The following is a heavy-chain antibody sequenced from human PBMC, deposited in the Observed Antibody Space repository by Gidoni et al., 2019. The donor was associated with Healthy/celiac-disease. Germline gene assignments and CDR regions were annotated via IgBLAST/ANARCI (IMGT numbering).Heavy chain of an antibody. V-gene: IGHV3-66*01. Sequence: EVQLVESGGGLVQPGGSLRLSCAASGFTVSSNYMSWVRQAPGKGLEWVSVIYSGGSTDYADSVKGRFTISRDNSKNTLYLQMNSLRAEDTAVYYCASDDYGDRGIDYWGQGTLVTVSS. CDR3: ASDDYGDRGIDY. D-gene: IGHD4-17*01. J-gene: IGHJ4*02. CDR2: IYSGGST. CDR1: GFTVSSNY.